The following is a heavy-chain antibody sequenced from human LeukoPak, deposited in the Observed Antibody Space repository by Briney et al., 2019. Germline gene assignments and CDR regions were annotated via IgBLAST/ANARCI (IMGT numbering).Heavy chain of an antibody. CDR3: ARGWYTDTYFDY. Sequence: GGSLRLSCAASGFTFSSYAMHWVRQAPGKGLEYVSAISSNGGSTYYANSVKGRFTISRDNSKNTLYLQMGSLRAEDMAVYYCARGWYTDTYFDYWGQGTLVTASS. D-gene: IGHD6-13*01. V-gene: IGHV3-64*01. J-gene: IGHJ4*02. CDR1: GFTFSSYA. CDR2: ISSNGGST.